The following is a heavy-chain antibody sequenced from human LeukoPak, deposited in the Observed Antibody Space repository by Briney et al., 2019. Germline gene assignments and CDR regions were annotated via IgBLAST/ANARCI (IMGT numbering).Heavy chain of an antibody. CDR2: INSDGSTT. CDR1: GFTFSGYW. J-gene: IGHJ4*02. Sequence: GGSLRLSCAASGFTFSGYWMHWVRQAPGEGLVWVSRINSDGSTTSYADSVMGRFTISRDNAKNTLYLQMNSLRAEDTAVYYCARVIYSGWQGELSDWGQGTLVTVSS. CDR3: ARVIYSGWQGELSD. D-gene: IGHD6-19*01. V-gene: IGHV3-74*01.